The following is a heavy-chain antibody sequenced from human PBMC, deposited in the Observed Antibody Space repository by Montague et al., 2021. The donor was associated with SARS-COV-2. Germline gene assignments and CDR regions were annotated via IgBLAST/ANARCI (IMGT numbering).Heavy chain of an antibody. J-gene: IGHJ4*02. V-gene: IGHV4-61*10. D-gene: IGHD5-12*01. CDR1: GGSISSSSYY. Sequence: SETLSLTCTVSGGSISSSSYYWGWIRQPAGKGLEWIGYIYYSGSTNYNPSLKSRVTTSVDTSKNQFSLKLTSVTAADTAVYYCARVKWLRGVSDYWGQGTLVTVSS. CDR2: IYYSGST. CDR3: ARVKWLRGVSDY.